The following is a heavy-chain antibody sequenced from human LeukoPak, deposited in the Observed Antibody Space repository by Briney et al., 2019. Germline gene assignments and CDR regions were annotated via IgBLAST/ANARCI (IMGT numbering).Heavy chain of an antibody. CDR3: ARVPFGEYYDSSGYYYEDY. CDR1: GFTFSSYA. J-gene: IGHJ4*02. D-gene: IGHD3-22*01. Sequence: PGGSLRLSCAASGFTFSSYAMHWVRQAPGKGLEWVAVISYDGSNKYYADSVKGRFTISRDNSKNTLYLQMNSLRAEDTAVYYCARVPFGEYYDSSGYYYEDYWGQGTLVTVSS. CDR2: ISYDGSNK. V-gene: IGHV3-30-3*01.